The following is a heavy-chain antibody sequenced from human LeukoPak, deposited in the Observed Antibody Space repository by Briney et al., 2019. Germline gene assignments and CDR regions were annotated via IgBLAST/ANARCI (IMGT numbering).Heavy chain of an antibody. CDR1: GGSFSGYY. V-gene: IGHV4-34*01. D-gene: IGHD3-16*02. CDR3: ARGEYDYVWGSYRYPAFDY. Sequence: SETLSLTCAVYGGSFSGYYWSWIRQPPGKGLEWIGEINHSGSTNYNPSLKSRVTISVDTSKNQFSLKLSSVTAADMAVYYCARGEYDYVWGSYRYPAFDYWGQGTLVTVSS. CDR2: INHSGST. J-gene: IGHJ4*02.